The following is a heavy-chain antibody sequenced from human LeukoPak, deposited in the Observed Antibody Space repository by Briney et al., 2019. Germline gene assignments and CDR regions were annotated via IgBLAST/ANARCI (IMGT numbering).Heavy chain of an antibody. CDR2: ISHSGST. D-gene: IGHD6-19*01. CDR3: ATTPVAADY. CDR1: GGSFSGDYY. J-gene: IGHJ4*02. Sequence: SETLSLTCAVYGGSFSGDYYWSWIRQPPGKGLEWIGEISHSGSTDYNASLKSRVTISVDTSKNQLSLKLTSVTAADTAVYYCATTPVAADYWGQGTLVTVSS. V-gene: IGHV4-34*01.